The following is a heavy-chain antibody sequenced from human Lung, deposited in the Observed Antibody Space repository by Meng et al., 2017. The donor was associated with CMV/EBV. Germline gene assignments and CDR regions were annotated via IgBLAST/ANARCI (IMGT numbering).Heavy chain of an antibody. D-gene: IGHD3-3*01. CDR1: GYTFTSYG. V-gene: IGHV1-18*01. J-gene: IGHJ5*02. Sequence: ASVXVSCKASGYTFTSYGISWVRQAPGQGLEWMGWISAYNGNTNYAQKLQGRVTMTTDTSTSTAYMELRSLRSDDTAMYYCARGIVYDFWSGTQGWFDPWGQGXLVTVSS. CDR2: ISAYNGNT. CDR3: ARGIVYDFWSGTQGWFDP.